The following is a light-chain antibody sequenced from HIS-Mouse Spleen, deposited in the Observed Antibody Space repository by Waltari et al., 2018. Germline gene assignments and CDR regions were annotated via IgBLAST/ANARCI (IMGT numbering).Light chain of an antibody. Sequence: QSVLTQPPSASGTPGQRVTISCSGSSSNTGSHYVYVYQQPPGTAPKLLIYRNNQRPSGVPDRFSGSKSGTSASLAISGLRSEDEADYYCAAWDDSLSGRVFGGGTKLTVL. CDR3: AAWDDSLSGRV. V-gene: IGLV1-47*01. CDR1: SSNTGSHY. CDR2: RNN. J-gene: IGLJ3*02.